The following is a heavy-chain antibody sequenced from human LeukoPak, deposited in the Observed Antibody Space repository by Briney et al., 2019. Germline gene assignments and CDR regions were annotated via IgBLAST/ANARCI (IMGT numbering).Heavy chain of an antibody. J-gene: IGHJ4*02. CDR1: GASISSHY. CDR2: IYYSGST. CDR3: ARLPVYYDGSASNAFDY. D-gene: IGHD3-22*01. V-gene: IGHV4-59*11. Sequence: SETLSLTCSVSGASISSHYWSWIRQPPGKGLEWIGYIYYSGSTNYNPSLKSRVTISVDTSKNQFSLKLSSVTAADTAVYYCARLPVYYDGSASNAFDYRGQGTLVTVSS.